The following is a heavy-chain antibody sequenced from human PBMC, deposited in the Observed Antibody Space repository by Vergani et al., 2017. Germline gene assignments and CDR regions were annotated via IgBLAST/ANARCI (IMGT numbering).Heavy chain of an antibody. J-gene: IGHJ4*02. V-gene: IGHV3-30-3*01. CDR2: ISYDGSNK. CDR3: ARESGGHGSGKVRGPD. D-gene: IGHD3-10*01. CDR1: GFTFSSYA. Sequence: QVQLVESGGGVVQPGRSLRLSCAASGFTFSSYAMHWVRQAPGKGLEWVAVISYDGSNKYYADSVKGRFTISRDNSKNTLYLQMNSLRAEDTAVYYCARESGGHGSGKVRGPDWGQGTLVTVSS.